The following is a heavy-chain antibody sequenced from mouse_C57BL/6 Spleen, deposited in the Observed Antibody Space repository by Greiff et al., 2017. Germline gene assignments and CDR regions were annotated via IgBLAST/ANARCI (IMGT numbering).Heavy chain of an antibody. CDR1: GFTFSSYG. CDR3: TRGAITTVVADYAMDY. V-gene: IGHV5-6*01. J-gene: IGHJ4*01. D-gene: IGHD1-1*01. CDR2: ISSGGSYT. Sequence: EVKLMESGGDLVKPGGSLKLSCAASGFTFSSYGMSWVRQTPDKRLEWVATISSGGSYTYYPDSVKGRFTISRDNAKNTLYLQMSSLKSEDTAMYYCTRGAITTVVADYAMDYWGQGTSVTVSS.